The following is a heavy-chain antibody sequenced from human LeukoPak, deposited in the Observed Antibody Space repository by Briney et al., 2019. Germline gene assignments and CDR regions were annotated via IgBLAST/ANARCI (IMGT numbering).Heavy chain of an antibody. J-gene: IGHJ4*02. CDR3: ARVGFNYEARADDY. Sequence: GGSQRLSCAASGFTFSSYSMSWVRQAPGKGLEWVSYISGSSGTIYYADSVKGRFTISRDNAKNSLYLQMNSLRDEDTAVYYCARVGFNYEARADDYWGQGTLVTVSS. CDR1: GFTFSSYS. D-gene: IGHD5-18*01. V-gene: IGHV3-48*02. CDR2: ISGSSGTI.